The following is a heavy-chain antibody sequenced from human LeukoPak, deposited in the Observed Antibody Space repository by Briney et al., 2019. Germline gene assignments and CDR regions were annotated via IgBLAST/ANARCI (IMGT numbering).Heavy chain of an antibody. CDR2: IYYSGST. V-gene: IGHV4-31*03. D-gene: IGHD5-18*01. CDR3: AREVQLWLRGWFDP. J-gene: IGHJ5*02. CDR1: GGSISSGGYY. Sequence: PSQTLSLTCTVSGGSISSGGYYWSWIRQHPGKGLEWIGYIYYSGSTYYNPSLKSRVTISVDTSKNQFSLKLSSVTAADTAVYYCAREVQLWLRGWFDPWGLGTLVTVSS.